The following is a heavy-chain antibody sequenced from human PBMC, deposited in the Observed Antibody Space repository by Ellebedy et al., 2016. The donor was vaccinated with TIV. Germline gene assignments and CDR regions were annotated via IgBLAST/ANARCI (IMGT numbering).Heavy chain of an antibody. CDR3: ARGGYNYGNNYYYYYGMDV. J-gene: IGHJ6*02. D-gene: IGHD5-18*01. CDR2: IKQDGSEK. Sequence: GESLKISCAASGFTVSSNFMTWVRQPPGKGLEWVANIKQDGSEKYYVDSVKGRFTISRDNADNSLYLQMNSLRAEDTAVYYCARGGYNYGNNYYYYYGMDVWGQGTTVTVSS. CDR1: GFTVSSNF. V-gene: IGHV3-7*03.